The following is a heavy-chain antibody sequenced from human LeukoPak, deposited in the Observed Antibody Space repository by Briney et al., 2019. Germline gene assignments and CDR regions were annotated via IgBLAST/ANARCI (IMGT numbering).Heavy chain of an antibody. V-gene: IGHV3-33*01. CDR3: ARSGGSYYDGPDY. CDR1: GFTFSSYG. D-gene: IGHD1-26*01. J-gene: IGHJ4*02. CDR2: IWYDGSNK. Sequence: GRSLRLSCAASGFTFSSYGMHWVRQAPGKGLEWVAVIWYDGSNKYYADSVKGRFTISRDNSKNTLYLQMNSLRAEDTAVYYCARSGGSYYDGPDYWGQGTLVAVSS.